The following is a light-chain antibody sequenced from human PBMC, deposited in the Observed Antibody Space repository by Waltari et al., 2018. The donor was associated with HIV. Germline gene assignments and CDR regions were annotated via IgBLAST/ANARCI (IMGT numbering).Light chain of an antibody. Sequence: IVLTQSPGTLSLSPGERATLSCSASQSVNSFLAWHQQKPGQAPRLLIYDTSNRAPGVPARFSGSGSGTDFTLTISSLEPEDFAFYYCQQRADWPPMYTFGQGTKLEI. V-gene: IGKV3-11*01. CDR1: QSVNSF. J-gene: IGKJ2*01. CDR3: QQRADWPPMYT. CDR2: DTS.